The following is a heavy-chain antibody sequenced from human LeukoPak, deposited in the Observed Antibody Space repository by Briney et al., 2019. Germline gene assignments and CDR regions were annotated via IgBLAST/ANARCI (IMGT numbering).Heavy chain of an antibody. D-gene: IGHD5-18*01. V-gene: IGHV4-34*01. CDR2: IYYSGST. CDR3: ARHGRGVQLWQQVDY. J-gene: IGHJ4*02. Sequence: SETLSLTCAVYGGSFSGYYWSWIRQPPGKGLEWIGSIYYSGSTYYNPSLKSRVTISVDTSKNQFSLKLSSVTAADTAVYYCARHGRGVQLWQQVDYWGQGTLVTVSS. CDR1: GGSFSGYY.